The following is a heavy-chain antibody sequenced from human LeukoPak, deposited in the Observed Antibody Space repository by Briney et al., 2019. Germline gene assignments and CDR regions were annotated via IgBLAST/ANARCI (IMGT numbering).Heavy chain of an antibody. Sequence: GGSLRLSCAASGFDFSTQWMSWVRQAPGKGLEWVSSISGSGGSTYYADSVKGRFTISRDNSKNTLYLQMNSLRAEDTAVYYCARVLEAASFDYWGQGTPVTVSS. V-gene: IGHV3-23*01. D-gene: IGHD6-13*01. CDR3: ARVLEAASFDY. CDR1: GFDFSTQW. CDR2: ISGSGGST. J-gene: IGHJ4*02.